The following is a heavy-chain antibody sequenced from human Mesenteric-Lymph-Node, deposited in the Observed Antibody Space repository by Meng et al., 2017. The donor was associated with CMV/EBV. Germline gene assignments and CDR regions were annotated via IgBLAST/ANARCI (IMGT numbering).Heavy chain of an antibody. V-gene: IGHV4-34*01. CDR3: ARGGPNRFYLPAAVYNGMDV. Sequence: GSLRLSCAVDGGSFSAYFWSWIRQHPGKGLEWIGEINHSGSTNYNPSLKSRVTMSIGASNYQFSLTLSSVTAADTAVYYCARGGPNRFYLPAAVYNGMDVWGQGTTVTVSS. J-gene: IGHJ6*02. D-gene: IGHD2-2*01. CDR2: INHSGST. CDR1: GGSFSAYF.